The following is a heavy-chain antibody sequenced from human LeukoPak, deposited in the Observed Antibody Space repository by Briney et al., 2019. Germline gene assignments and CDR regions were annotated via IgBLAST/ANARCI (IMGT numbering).Heavy chain of an antibody. CDR2: INHSGST. CDR1: GGSFSGYY. CDR3: ARSLWSGWYYFDY. Sequence: SETLSLTCAVYGGSFSGYYWSWIRQPPGKGLEWIGEINHSGSTNYNPSLKSRVTISVDTSKNQFPLKLSSVTAADTAVYYCARSLWSGWYYFDYWGQGTLVTVSS. D-gene: IGHD3-3*01. J-gene: IGHJ4*02. V-gene: IGHV4-34*01.